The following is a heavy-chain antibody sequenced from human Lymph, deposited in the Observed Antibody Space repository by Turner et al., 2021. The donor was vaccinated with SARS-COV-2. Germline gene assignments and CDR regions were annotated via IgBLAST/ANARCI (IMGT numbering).Heavy chain of an antibody. V-gene: IGHV4-59*01. CDR2: IHYRGST. J-gene: IGHJ5*02. CDR1: GGSMSSNY. CDR3: ARETVNNWVDP. Sequence: QGQLQESGPRLVQPLETLSLTCTVSGGSMSSNYWSWIRQPPGKRLEWIGHIHYRGSTNYNPSLKSRVTISVDTSKNQFSLKLTSVTAADTAIYYGARETVNNWVDPWGQGILVTVSS. D-gene: IGHD2-21*02.